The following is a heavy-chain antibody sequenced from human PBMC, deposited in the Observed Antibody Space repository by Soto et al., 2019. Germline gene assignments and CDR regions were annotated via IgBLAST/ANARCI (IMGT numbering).Heavy chain of an antibody. CDR1: GFTFSSYA. CDR2: ISGSGGST. V-gene: IGHV3-23*01. CDR3: AKFEAITMVRGVIRARYYYGMDV. D-gene: IGHD3-10*01. Sequence: GGSLRLSCAASGFTFSSYAMSWVRQAPGKGLEWVSAISGSGGSTYYADSVKGRFTISRDNSKNTLYLKMNSLRAEDTAVYYCAKFEAITMVRGVIRARYYYGMDVWGQGTTVTVSS. J-gene: IGHJ6*02.